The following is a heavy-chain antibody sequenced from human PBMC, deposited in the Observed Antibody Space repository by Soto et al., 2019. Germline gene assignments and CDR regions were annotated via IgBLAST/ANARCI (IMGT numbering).Heavy chain of an antibody. Sequence: GGSLRLSCAAAGFAFSTYAMTWVRQAPGKGLEWVSVISGSGGSSYYAASVKGRFTISRDNSKNTLFLQMNGLRAEDTAVYYCAKVTKRAAAGRYEYYKYGMDVWGQGTTVTAP. CDR1: GFAFSTYA. J-gene: IGHJ6*02. CDR2: ISGSGGSS. V-gene: IGHV3-23*01. D-gene: IGHD6-13*01. CDR3: AKVTKRAAAGRYEYYKYGMDV.